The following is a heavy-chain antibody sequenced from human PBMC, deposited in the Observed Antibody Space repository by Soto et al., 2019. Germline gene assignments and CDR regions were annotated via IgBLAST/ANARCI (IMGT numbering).Heavy chain of an antibody. CDR1: GFTFSDYG. Sequence: PGGSLRLSCATSGFTFSDYGVHWVRQAPGKGLEWVAVISFDGSKTYYADSMKGRGTISRDTSMNTVYLQMNSLRPEDTAVYYCARGIGGGRNSGPLTGYYGLDVWGLGTTVTVSS. CDR3: ARGIGGGRNSGPLTGYYGLDV. J-gene: IGHJ6*02. D-gene: IGHD6-13*01. CDR2: ISFDGSKT. V-gene: IGHV3-30*03.